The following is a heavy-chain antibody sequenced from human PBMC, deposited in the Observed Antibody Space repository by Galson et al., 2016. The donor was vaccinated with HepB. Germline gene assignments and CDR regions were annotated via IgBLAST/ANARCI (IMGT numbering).Heavy chain of an antibody. CDR2: ISGYDGNT. V-gene: IGHV1-18*01. D-gene: IGHD3-10*01. Sequence: SVKVSCKASGYTFTRYGLTWVRQAPGQGPEWMGWISGYDGNTKYAEKFQGRVTMTTDTATSTAYMELRTLRSDDTAVYYCARDYVGSGSTYFFDDWGQGTLVTVSS. CDR1: GYTFTRYG. J-gene: IGHJ4*02. CDR3: ARDYVGSGSTYFFDD.